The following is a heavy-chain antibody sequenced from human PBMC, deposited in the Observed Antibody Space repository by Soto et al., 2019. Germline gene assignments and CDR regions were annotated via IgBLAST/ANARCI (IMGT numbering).Heavy chain of an antibody. V-gene: IGHV1-69*05. CDR1: GGTFSSYA. CDR2: IIPIFGTA. J-gene: IGHJ2*01. Sequence: QVQLVQSGAEVKKPGSSVKVSCKASGGTFSSYAISWVRQAPGQGLEWMGGIIPIFGTANYAQKFQGRVTITPDESTRTAYMELSSLRSEDTAVYYCAADPGIAAAGRPTDWYFDLWGRGTLVTVSS. D-gene: IGHD6-13*01. CDR3: AADPGIAAAGRPTDWYFDL.